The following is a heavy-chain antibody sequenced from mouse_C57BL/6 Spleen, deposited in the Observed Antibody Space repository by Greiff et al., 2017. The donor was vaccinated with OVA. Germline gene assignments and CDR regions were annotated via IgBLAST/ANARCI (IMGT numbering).Heavy chain of an antibody. D-gene: IGHD2-5*01. CDR2: INPYNGGT. V-gene: IGHV1-19*01. Sequence: EVQLQESGPVLVKPGASVKMSCKASGYTFTDYYMNWVKQSHGKSLEWIGVINPYNGGTSYNQKFKGKATLTVDKSSSTAYMELNSLTSEDSAVYYCARRYSNYDYFDYWGQGTTLTVSS. CDR1: GYTFTDYY. J-gene: IGHJ2*01. CDR3: ARRYSNYDYFDY.